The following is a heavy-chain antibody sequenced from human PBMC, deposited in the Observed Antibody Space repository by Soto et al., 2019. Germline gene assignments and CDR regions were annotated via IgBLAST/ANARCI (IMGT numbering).Heavy chain of an antibody. D-gene: IGHD3-10*01. J-gene: IGHJ5*02. CDR1: GYTFTSYG. V-gene: IGHV1-18*01. Sequence: QVQLVQSGAEVKKPGASVKVSCKASGYTFTSYGISWVRQAPGQGLEWMGWISAYNGNTNYAQKLQGRVTMTTDTSTSTAYMELRSLRSDDTAVYYCARDPGGLLWFGELSWFDPWGQGTLVTVSS. CDR2: ISAYNGNT. CDR3: ARDPGGLLWFGELSWFDP.